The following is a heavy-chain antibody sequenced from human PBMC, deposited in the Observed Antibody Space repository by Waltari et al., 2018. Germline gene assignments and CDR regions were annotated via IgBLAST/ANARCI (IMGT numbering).Heavy chain of an antibody. D-gene: IGHD2-21*02. CDR1: GYTFTTYG. CDR3: ARVLLLVLTSFDH. J-gene: IGHJ5*02. V-gene: IGHV1-18*01. Sequence: QVQLVQSGPEMKKPGASVKVSCKASGYTFTTYGIGWVRQAPGRGLEWMGWIITIIGLPNYAQKFQGRVTITTDASTSTAYMELRSLRSEDTAVYYCARVLLLVLTSFDHSGRGAL. CDR2: IITIIGLP.